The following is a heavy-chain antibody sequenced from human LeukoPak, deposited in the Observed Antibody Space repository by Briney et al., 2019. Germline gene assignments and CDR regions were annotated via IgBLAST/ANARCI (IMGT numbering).Heavy chain of an antibody. J-gene: IGHJ6*02. Sequence: GASVKVSCKASGYTFTSYGISWVRQAPGQGLEWMGWNSAYNGNTNYAQKLQGRVTMTTDTSTSTAYMELRSLRSDDTAVYYCARDPSSYDSSGYYYYYGMDVWGQGTTVTVSS. CDR1: GYTFTSYG. CDR3: ARDPSSYDSSGYYYYYGMDV. D-gene: IGHD3-22*01. V-gene: IGHV1-18*01. CDR2: NSAYNGNT.